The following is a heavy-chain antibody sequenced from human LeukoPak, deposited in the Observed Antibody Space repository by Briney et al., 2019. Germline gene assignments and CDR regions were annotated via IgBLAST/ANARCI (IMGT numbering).Heavy chain of an antibody. Sequence: ASVKVSCKASGGTFSSYAISWVRQAPGQGLEWMGWISAYNGNTNYAQKLQGRVTMTTDTSTSTAYMELRSLRSDDTAVYYCARVGSRYYDFWSGSSPLYYYYGMDVWGQGTTVTVSS. V-gene: IGHV1-18*01. CDR2: ISAYNGNT. D-gene: IGHD3-3*01. CDR3: ARVGSRYYDFWSGSSPLYYYYGMDV. CDR1: GGTFSSYA. J-gene: IGHJ6*02.